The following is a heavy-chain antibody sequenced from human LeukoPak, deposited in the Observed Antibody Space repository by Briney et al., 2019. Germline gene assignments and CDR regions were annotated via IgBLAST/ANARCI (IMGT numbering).Heavy chain of an antibody. Sequence: GGSLRLSCAAFGFTFSDYTMHWVRQAPGKGLEWVAVMSYDVNYKYYAESVKGRFTIFRDNSMSTLYLQLNSPTAEDTAVYYCVKSSGSHPRYFEFWGQGTLVTVSS. CDR1: GFTFSDYT. CDR2: MSYDVNYK. V-gene: IGHV3-30*04. D-gene: IGHD3-10*01. J-gene: IGHJ4*02. CDR3: VKSSGSHPRYFEF.